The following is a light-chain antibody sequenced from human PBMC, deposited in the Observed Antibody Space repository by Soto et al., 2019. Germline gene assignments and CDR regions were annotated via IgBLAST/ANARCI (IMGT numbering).Light chain of an antibody. V-gene: IGKV1-39*01. Sequence: DIQMTQSPSSLSASVGDRVTITCRASQSITTYLNWYQQKPGKAPKLLIYAASSLQSGVPSRFSGSGSGTDFTLTVSSLQPDDFATYYGQQYNSYSFGQGTKVEIK. CDR1: QSITTY. CDR2: AAS. J-gene: IGKJ1*01. CDR3: QQYNSYS.